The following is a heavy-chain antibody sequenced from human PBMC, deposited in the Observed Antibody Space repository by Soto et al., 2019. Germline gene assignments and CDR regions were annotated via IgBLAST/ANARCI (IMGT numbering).Heavy chain of an antibody. V-gene: IGHV1-69*01. CDR1: GGTFSNYA. J-gene: IGHJ4*02. CDR3: ESPTGKLDY. D-gene: IGHD2-8*02. CDR2: IVPIFGTA. Sequence: QVQLVQSGAEVKKPGSSVKVSCRTSGGTFSNYAISWVRQAPGQGLEWMGGIVPIFGTATYAQKFQGRVTITADESTRTAYMELISLRYDDTAVYYCESPTGKLDYWGQGTLVTVSS.